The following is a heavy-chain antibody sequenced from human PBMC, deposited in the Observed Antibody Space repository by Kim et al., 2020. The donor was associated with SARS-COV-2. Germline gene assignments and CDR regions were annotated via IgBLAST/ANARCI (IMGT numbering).Heavy chain of an antibody. J-gene: IGHJ6*02. CDR3: ARDLRITIFGVVMPYYYYGRDV. Sequence: ASVKVSCKASGYTFTSYYMHWVRQAPGQGLEWMGIINPSGGSTSYAQKFQGRVTMTRDTSTSTVYMELSSLRSEDTAVYYCARDLRITIFGVVMPYYYYGRDVWGQGTTVTVSS. CDR2: INPSGGST. CDR1: GYTFTSYY. D-gene: IGHD3-3*01. V-gene: IGHV1-46*01.